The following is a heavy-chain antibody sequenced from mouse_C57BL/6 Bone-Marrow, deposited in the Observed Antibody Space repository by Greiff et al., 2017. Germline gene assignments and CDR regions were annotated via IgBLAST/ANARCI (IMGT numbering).Heavy chain of an antibody. CDR1: GFTFSSYT. Sequence: EVKLMESGGGLVKPGGSLKLSCAASGFTFSSYTMSWVRQTPEKRLQWVAAISDGGSYSYYPDNVKGRFTISRDNAKNNLYLQMSDLKSEDTAMYYCARERYDYDAMDYWGQGTSVTVSS. V-gene: IGHV5-4*01. CDR3: ARERYDYDAMDY. CDR2: ISDGGSYS. D-gene: IGHD2-10*02. J-gene: IGHJ4*01.